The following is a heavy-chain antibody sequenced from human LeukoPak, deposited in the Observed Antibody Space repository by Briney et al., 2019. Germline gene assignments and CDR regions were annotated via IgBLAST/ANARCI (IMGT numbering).Heavy chain of an antibody. CDR2: INQDGSKK. J-gene: IGHJ4*02. V-gene: IGHV3-7*01. Sequence: GGSLRLSCVASRFTFSNYWTSWVRQAPGKGLEWVANINQDGSKKVYADSMKGRFTISRDNAKESLYLQLNSLRADDTAVYYCAKWGPHCVGDYCPALDSWGQGTLVTVSS. CDR1: RFTFSNYW. D-gene: IGHD2-21*02. CDR3: AKWGPHCVGDYCPALDS.